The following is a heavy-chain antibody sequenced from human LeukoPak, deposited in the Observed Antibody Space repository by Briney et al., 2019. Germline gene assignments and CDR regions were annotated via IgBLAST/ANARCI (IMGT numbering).Heavy chain of an antibody. CDR2: IRYDGSNK. CDR3: AKDRLVVVTAILLDY. CDR1: GFTFSSYG. J-gene: IGHJ4*02. V-gene: IGHV3-30*02. D-gene: IGHD2-21*02. Sequence: GGSLRLSCAASGFTFSSYGMHWVRQAPGKGLEWVAFIRYDGSNKYYADSVKGRFTNSRDNSKNTLYLQMNSLRAEDTAVYYCAKDRLVVVTAILLDYWGQGTLVTVSS.